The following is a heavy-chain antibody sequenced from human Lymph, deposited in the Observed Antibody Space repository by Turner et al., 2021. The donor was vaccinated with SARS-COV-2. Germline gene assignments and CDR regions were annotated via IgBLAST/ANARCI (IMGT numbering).Heavy chain of an antibody. CDR2: IYHSGNS. CDR3: ATKYCSGVSCSCFDY. D-gene: IGHD2-15*01. CDR1: GGSISSSSW. J-gene: IGHJ4*02. Sequence: VQLQESGLGLVKPSVTLSLTCAVSGGSISSSSWWNWVREPPGKGLGWMGEIYHSGNSNYNPSLKSRVTISVDKSKNQSTLKLSPVTAAETAVYYCATKYCSGVSCSCFDYWGQGTLVTVSS. V-gene: IGHV4-4*02.